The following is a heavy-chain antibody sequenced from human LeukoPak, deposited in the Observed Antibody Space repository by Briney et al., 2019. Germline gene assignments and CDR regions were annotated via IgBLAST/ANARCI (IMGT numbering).Heavy chain of an antibody. CDR3: AKGRVGTNGVLEH. J-gene: IGHJ1*01. D-gene: IGHD1-26*01. V-gene: IGHV3-23*01. CDR1: GLTFSEYA. Sequence: GGPLRLSCAASGLTFSEYAMSWVRQVPGMGLEWVSTIGVSGGSTNYADSVRGRFTISRDNSKNTLYLQINSLRADDTAVYYCAKGRVGTNGVLEHWGQGTLVTVSS. CDR2: IGVSGGST.